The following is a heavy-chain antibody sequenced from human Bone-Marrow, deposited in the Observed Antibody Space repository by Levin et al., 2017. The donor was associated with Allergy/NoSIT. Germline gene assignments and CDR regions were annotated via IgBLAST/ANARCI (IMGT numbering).Heavy chain of an antibody. CDR2: ISWNSGSI. CDR3: AKDIGGYSSGVNDAFDS. J-gene: IGHJ3*02. D-gene: IGHD6-19*01. Sequence: GGSLRLSCAASGFTFDDYAMHWVRQAPGKGLEWVSGISWNSGSIGYADSVKGRFTISRDNAKNSLYLQMNSLRAEDTALYYCAKDIGGYSSGVNDAFDSWGQGTMVTVSS. V-gene: IGHV3-9*01. CDR1: GFTFDDYA.